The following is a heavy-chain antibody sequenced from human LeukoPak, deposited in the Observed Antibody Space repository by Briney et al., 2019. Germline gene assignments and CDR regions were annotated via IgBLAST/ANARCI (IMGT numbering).Heavy chain of an antibody. D-gene: IGHD3-3*01. Sequence: GGSLRLSCAASGFTFSDYYMSWIRQAPGKGLEWVSYISSSGTTIYYADSVKGRFTISRDNAKNSLYLQMNSLRAEDTAVYYCAKDRNSYLRLILDYWGQGTLVTVSS. V-gene: IGHV3-11*01. CDR1: GFTFSDYY. CDR2: ISSSGTTI. CDR3: AKDRNSYLRLILDY. J-gene: IGHJ4*02.